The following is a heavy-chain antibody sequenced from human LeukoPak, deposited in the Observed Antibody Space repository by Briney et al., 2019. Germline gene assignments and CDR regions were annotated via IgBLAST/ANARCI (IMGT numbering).Heavy chain of an antibody. Sequence: ASVKVSCKASGYTFTSYYMHWVRQAPGQGLEWMGIINPSGGSTSYAQKFQGRVTMTRDTSISTAYMELSRLRSDDTAVYYCASLFLYDSSGYSDDYWGQGTLVTVSS. CDR2: INPSGGST. CDR1: GYTFTSYY. CDR3: ASLFLYDSSGYSDDY. D-gene: IGHD3-22*01. J-gene: IGHJ4*02. V-gene: IGHV1-46*01.